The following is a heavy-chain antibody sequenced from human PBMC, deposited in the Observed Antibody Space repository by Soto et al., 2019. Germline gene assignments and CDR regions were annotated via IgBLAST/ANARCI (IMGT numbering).Heavy chain of an antibody. Sequence: QVQLVESGGGLVKPGGSLRLSCAASGFSFSDYYMTWIRQAPGKGLEWLSYISSSGYHIYYADSVKGRFTISRDNAKNSVYLQMNSLRADDTALYYCARVNRSVWNGYSSLYDYYGMEVWGQGTTVTVYS. V-gene: IGHV3-11*01. D-gene: IGHD3-3*01. CDR1: GFSFSDYY. J-gene: IGHJ6*02. CDR3: ARVNRSVWNGYSSLYDYYGMEV. CDR2: ISSSGYHI.